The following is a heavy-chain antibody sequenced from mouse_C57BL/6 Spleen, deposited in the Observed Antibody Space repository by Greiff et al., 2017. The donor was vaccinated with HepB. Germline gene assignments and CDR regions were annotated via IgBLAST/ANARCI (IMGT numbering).Heavy chain of an antibody. CDR1: GFTFSDYG. D-gene: IGHD2-4*01. CDR2: ISSGSSTI. J-gene: IGHJ1*03. V-gene: IGHV5-17*01. Sequence: VQLKESGGGLVKPGGSLKLSCAASGFTFSDYGMHWVRQAPEKGLEWVAYISSGSSTIYYADTVKGRFTISRDNAKNTLFLQMTSLRSEDTAMYYCARDYDPYTAYFDVWGTGTTVTVSS. CDR3: ARDYDPYTAYFDV.